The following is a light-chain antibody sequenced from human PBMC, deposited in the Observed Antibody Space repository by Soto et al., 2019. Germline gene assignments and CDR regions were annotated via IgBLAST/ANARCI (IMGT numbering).Light chain of an antibody. CDR3: QQYGASLP. CDR1: QSLSRSH. J-gene: IGKJ3*01. CDR2: GAS. Sequence: EIVLTQSPGTLSLSPGERATLSCRSSQSLSRSHLAWYQQRPGQAPRLLIHGASNRATGIPDRFSGSLSGTDFTLPISRLELENFAVYYCQQYGASLPLGPGTKRDIK. V-gene: IGKV3-20*01.